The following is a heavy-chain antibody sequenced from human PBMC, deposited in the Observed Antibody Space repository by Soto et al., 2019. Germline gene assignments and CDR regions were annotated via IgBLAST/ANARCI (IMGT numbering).Heavy chain of an antibody. V-gene: IGHV3-23*01. CDR3: AKGAFYYDSSVYPLWGDY. CDR2: ISSSGGST. CDR1: GFTFSSYA. D-gene: IGHD3-22*01. J-gene: IGHJ4*02. Sequence: PGGSLRLSCAASGFTFSSYAMSWVRQAPGKGLEWVSAISSSGGSTYYADSVKGRFTISRDNSKNTLYLQMNSLRAEDTAVYYCAKGAFYYDSSVYPLWGDYWGRGTLVPVPS.